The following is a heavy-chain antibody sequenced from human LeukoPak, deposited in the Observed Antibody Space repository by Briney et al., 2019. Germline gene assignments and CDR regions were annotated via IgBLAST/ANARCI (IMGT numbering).Heavy chain of an antibody. CDR2: IIPIFGTA. Sequence: SVKVSCKASGGTFSSYAISWVRQAPGQGLEWMGGIIPIFGTANYAQKFQGRVTITADESTSTPYMELSSLRSEDTAVYYCARDRQGGRKYCGGDCYTDDAFDIWGQGTMVTVSS. J-gene: IGHJ3*02. CDR1: GGTFSSYA. D-gene: IGHD2-21*02. V-gene: IGHV1-69*13. CDR3: ARDRQGGRKYCGGDCYTDDAFDI.